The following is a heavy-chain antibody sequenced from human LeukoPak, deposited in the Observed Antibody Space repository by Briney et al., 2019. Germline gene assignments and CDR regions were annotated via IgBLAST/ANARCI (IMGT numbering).Heavy chain of an antibody. Sequence: SETLSLTCTVSGGSISSGGYHWSWIRQHPGKGLEWIGYIYYSGSTYYNPSLKSRVTISVDTSKNQFSLKLSSVTAADTAVYYCARWYYYDSSGYYYGMDVWGQGTTVTVSS. CDR1: GGSISSGGYH. V-gene: IGHV4-31*03. CDR2: IYYSGST. D-gene: IGHD3-22*01. CDR3: ARWYYYDSSGYYYGMDV. J-gene: IGHJ6*02.